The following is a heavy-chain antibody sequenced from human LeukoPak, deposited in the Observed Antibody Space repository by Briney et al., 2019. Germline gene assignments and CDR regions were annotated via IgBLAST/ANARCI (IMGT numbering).Heavy chain of an antibody. CDR3: ARSGYSYGADAFDI. Sequence: SETLSLTCTVSGGSISSYYWSWIRQPPGKGLEWIGYIYYSGSTNYNPSLKSRVTISVATSKNQFSLKLSSVTAADTAVYYCARSGYSYGADAFDIWGQGTMVTVSS. V-gene: IGHV4-59*01. D-gene: IGHD5-18*01. CDR2: IYYSGST. CDR1: GGSISSYY. J-gene: IGHJ3*02.